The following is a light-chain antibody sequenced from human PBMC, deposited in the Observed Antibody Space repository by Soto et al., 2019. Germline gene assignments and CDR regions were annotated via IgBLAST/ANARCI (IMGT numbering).Light chain of an antibody. CDR1: ERISSNF. CDR3: PQLGTSPFT. CDR2: GAS. Sequence: VLTQSPDTLSLSPGERATLSCRASERISSNFLAWYQQRPGQAPRLLIYGASTRASGIPDRFSGSGSGTDFALIISRLEPEDFAVFYWPQLGTSPFTFGPGTTLEIK. J-gene: IGKJ3*01. V-gene: IGKV3-20*01.